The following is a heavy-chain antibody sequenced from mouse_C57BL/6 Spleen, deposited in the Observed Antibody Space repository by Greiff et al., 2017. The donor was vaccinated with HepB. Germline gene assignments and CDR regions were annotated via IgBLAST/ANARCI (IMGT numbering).Heavy chain of an antibody. CDR3: ARGGYGNFLSC. CDR2: IDPSDSYT. J-gene: IGHJ2*01. Sequence: QVQLQQPGAELVKPGASVKLSCKASGYTFTSYWMQWVKQRPGQGLEWIGEIDPSDSYTNYNQKFKGKATLTVDTSSSTAYMQLSSLTSEDSAVYYCARGGYGNFLSCWGQGTTLTVSS. V-gene: IGHV1-50*01. CDR1: GYTFTSYW. D-gene: IGHD2-1*01.